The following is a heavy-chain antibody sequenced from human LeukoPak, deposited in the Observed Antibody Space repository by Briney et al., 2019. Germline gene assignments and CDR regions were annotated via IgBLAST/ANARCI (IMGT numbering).Heavy chain of an antibody. D-gene: IGHD4-23*01. J-gene: IGHJ6*02. CDR1: GHSLAELA. V-gene: IGHV1-24*01. CDR2: FDPEEGET. CDR3: AILPLTVVTPLDV. Sequence: GASVKVSCKVSGHSLAELAMHWVRQAPGKGLEWVGGFDPEEGETFYAQEVLGRVSMTEDTSTDTAYMELSSLTSEGTAVYYCAILPLTVVTPLDVWGQGTTVTVSS.